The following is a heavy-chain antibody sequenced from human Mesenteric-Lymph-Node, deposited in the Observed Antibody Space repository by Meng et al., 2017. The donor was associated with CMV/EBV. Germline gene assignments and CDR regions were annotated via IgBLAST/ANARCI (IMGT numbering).Heavy chain of an antibody. D-gene: IGHD2-2*01. V-gene: IGHV5-51*01. CDR2: INPDDSDT. Sequence: GESLKISCTGSGYSFSSHWIAWVRQMPGKGLEWMGVINPDDSDTRHSPSFQGRVTMSVDKSVSTAYLQWSSLKASDAATYYCARHAVPGAVYNWFDPWGQGTQVTVSS. CDR1: GYSFSSHW. J-gene: IGHJ5*02. CDR3: ARHAVPGAVYNWFDP.